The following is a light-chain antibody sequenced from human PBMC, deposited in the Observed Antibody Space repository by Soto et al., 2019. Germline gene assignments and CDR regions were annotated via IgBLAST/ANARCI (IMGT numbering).Light chain of an antibody. CDR1: QSVSSN. CDR3: QQGGNWPLT. CDR2: GAS. Sequence: EIVMTQSPATLFVSPGERATLSCRASQSVSSNLAWYQQKPGQAPRLLIYGASTRATGIPARFSGSGSGTEFTLTISSLQSEDFAVYYCQQGGNWPLTFGQGTRLRL. J-gene: IGKJ5*01. V-gene: IGKV3-15*01.